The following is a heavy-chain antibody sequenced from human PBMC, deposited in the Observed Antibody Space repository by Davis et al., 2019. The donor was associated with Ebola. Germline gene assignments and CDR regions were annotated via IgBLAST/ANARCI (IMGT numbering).Heavy chain of an antibody. CDR2: IFPGDSDT. CDR1: GYSLTCFW. CDR3: ARHKGYAEYYDYYVINV. J-gene: IGHJ6*02. Sequence: ESLMTHCKCSGYSLTCFWLGWVRQMPGKGLEWMGIIFPGDSDTIYSPSFQGQVTISCDKSISTAYLQWSSRNASDTAMYYCARHKGYAEYYDYYVINVWGQGTTVTVSS. V-gene: IGHV5-51*01. D-gene: IGHD5-12*01.